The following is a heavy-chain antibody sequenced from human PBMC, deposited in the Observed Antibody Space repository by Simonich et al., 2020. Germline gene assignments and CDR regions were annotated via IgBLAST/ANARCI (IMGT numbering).Heavy chain of an antibody. D-gene: IGHD6-25*01. Sequence: QLKLVQSGAEVTTPGASVKVSCKASGYPFTGYFMHWVRQAPGQGLEWMGGINPNSGGTNYAQKLRGRVPMTRDTSISTAYMELSRLRSDDTAVYYCARGGLGHWYFDLWGRGTLVTVSS. CDR2: INPNSGGT. J-gene: IGHJ2*01. CDR3: ARGGLGHWYFDL. V-gene: IGHV1-2*02. CDR1: GYPFTGYF.